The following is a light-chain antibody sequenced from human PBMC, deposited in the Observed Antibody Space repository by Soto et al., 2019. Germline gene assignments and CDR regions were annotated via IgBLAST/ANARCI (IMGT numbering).Light chain of an antibody. CDR3: HQRSSWPRT. J-gene: IGKJ2*01. CDR1: QSVTSGY. Sequence: EIVLTQSPATLSLSPGERATLSCRASQSVTSGYLTWYQHKPGQAPRLLIYDASSRAPGIPARFSGSGSGTDFTLTISTLEPEDVAVYYCHQRSSWPRTFGQGTKLEMK. V-gene: IGKV3-11*01. CDR2: DAS.